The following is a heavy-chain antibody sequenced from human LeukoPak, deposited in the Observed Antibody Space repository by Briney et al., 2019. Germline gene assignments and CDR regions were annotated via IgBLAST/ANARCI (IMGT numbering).Heavy chain of an antibody. CDR1: GESFSGYY. D-gene: IGHD3-22*01. V-gene: IGHV4-34*01. CDR2: INHSGST. CDR3: ARGRSYYYDSSGYSDY. J-gene: IGHJ4*02. Sequence: SETLSLTCAVYGESFSGYYWSWIRQPPGKGLEWIGEINHSGSTNYNPSLKSRVTISVDTSKNQFSLKLSSVTAADTAVYYCARGRSYYYDSSGYSDYWGQGTLVTVSS.